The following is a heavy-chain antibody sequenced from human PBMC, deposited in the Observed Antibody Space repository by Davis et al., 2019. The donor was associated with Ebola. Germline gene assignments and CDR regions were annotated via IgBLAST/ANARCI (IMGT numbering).Heavy chain of an antibody. CDR3: ARDCSQYQLLSNLYGMDV. D-gene: IGHD2-2*01. CDR2: ISSSSSYT. CDR1: GFTFSSYG. Sequence: GESLKISCAASGFTFSSYGMHWVRQAPGKGLEWVSYISSSSSYTNYADSVKGRFTISRDNAKNSLYLQMNSLRAEDTAVYYCARDCSQYQLLSNLYGMDVWGQGTTVTVSS. J-gene: IGHJ6*02. V-gene: IGHV3-21*05.